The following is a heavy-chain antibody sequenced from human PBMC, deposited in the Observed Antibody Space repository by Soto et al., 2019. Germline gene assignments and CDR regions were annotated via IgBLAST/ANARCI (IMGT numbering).Heavy chain of an antibody. D-gene: IGHD3-10*01. CDR1: GGTFSSYT. CDR3: ARGPLTYYYGSGRAYYMDV. CDR2: IIPILGIA. J-gene: IGHJ6*03. Sequence: ASVKVSCKASGGTFSSYTISWVRQAPGQGLEWMGRIIPILGIANYAQKFQGRVTITADKSTSTAYMELSSPRSEDTAVYYCARGPLTYYYGSGRAYYMDVWGKGTTVTVSS. V-gene: IGHV1-69*02.